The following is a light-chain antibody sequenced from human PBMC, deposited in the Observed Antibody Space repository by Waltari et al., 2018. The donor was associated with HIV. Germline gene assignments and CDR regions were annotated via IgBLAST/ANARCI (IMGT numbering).Light chain of an antibody. Sequence: DTQLTQSPSFLSASVGERFTITCRASQGLRSFLALYQQKPGKAPKLLIYSTSTLQSGVPSRFSGGGSGTEFSLTISSLQPEDLGTYFCQQLTTFGQGTQLEI. CDR3: QQLTT. CDR1: QGLRSF. V-gene: IGKV1-9*01. J-gene: IGKJ2*01. CDR2: STS.